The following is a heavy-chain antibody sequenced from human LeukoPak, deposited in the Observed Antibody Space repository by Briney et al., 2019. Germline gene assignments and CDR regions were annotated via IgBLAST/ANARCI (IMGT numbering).Heavy chain of an antibody. CDR1: GGSISSGGYY. D-gene: IGHD2-8*01. CDR2: IYHSGST. V-gene: IGHV4-30-2*01. Sequence: SETLSFTGTVSGGSISSGGYYWSWIRQPPGKGLECIGYIYHSGSTYYNPSLKSRVTISVDRSKNRFSLKLSPVTAADTGVYYCARVFVLMVYATPQGYYYYMDVWGKGTTVTVSS. CDR3: ARVFVLMVYATPQGYYYYMDV. J-gene: IGHJ6*03.